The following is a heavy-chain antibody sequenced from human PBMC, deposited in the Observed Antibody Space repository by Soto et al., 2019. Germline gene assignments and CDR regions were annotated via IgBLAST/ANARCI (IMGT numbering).Heavy chain of an antibody. Sequence: GCLRLSFRVSGFTFSNAWMTWGHQYPGKGLEWVGRIRKKTNSYTTEYAASVKGRFIISRDDSTNSLYLQMSSLKTEDTAVYYCTTVTTVDYYFDYWGQGTLVTVSS. CDR3: TTVTTVDYYFDY. V-gene: IGHV3-72*01. J-gene: IGHJ4*02. CDR1: GFTFSNAW. CDR2: IRKKTNSYTT. D-gene: IGHD4-17*01.